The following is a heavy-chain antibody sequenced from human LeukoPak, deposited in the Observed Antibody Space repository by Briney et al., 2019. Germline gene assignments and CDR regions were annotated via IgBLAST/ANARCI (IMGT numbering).Heavy chain of an antibody. D-gene: IGHD3-22*01. CDR3: AKGVGEYYYDRSRGHFDY. J-gene: IGHJ4*02. Sequence: GGSLRLSCAASGFTFSSYSMNWVRQAPGKGLGGVSSFSSDSSYIFYADSVKRPFNISRDNYKHTLYLQMNSCRGGHSAVYYCAKGVGEYYYDRSRGHFDYWTQGTLVSVS. CDR1: GFTFSSYS. CDR2: FSSDSSYI. V-gene: IGHV3-21*01.